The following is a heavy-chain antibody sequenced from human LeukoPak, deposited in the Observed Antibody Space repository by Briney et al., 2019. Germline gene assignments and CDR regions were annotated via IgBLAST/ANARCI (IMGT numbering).Heavy chain of an antibody. D-gene: IGHD6-19*01. Sequence: KTSETLSLTCTVSGDSISGYYWSWIRQPPGKGLEWIGYIYYSGSTNYNPSLKSRVTVSVDTSKNQFSLKLSSVTAADTALYYCARDRGAVAGFDYWGQGTLVTVSS. CDR1: GDSISGYY. CDR3: ARDRGAVAGFDY. J-gene: IGHJ4*02. V-gene: IGHV4-59*01. CDR2: IYYSGST.